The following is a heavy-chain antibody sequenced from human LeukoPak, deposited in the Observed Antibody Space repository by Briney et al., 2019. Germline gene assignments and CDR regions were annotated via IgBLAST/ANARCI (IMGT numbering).Heavy chain of an antibody. CDR2: IHPSGGGT. J-gene: IGHJ4*02. V-gene: IGHV1-46*01. Sequence: VASVKISCKASGYTFTDYYMYWVRQAPGQGPECMGVIHPSGGGTTYAQKFQGRVTLTKDTATSTVYIELSSLRSEDTAVYYCARDRRHGDYDEYWGQGTLVTVSS. CDR3: ARDRRHGDYDEY. CDR1: GYTFTDYY. D-gene: IGHD4-17*01.